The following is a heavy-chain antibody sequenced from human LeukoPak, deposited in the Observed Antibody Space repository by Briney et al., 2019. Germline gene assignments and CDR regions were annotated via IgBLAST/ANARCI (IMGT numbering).Heavy chain of an antibody. CDR2: IYSTGST. V-gene: IGHV4-61*02. CDR1: GGSISSGGYY. D-gene: IGHD6-6*01. J-gene: IGHJ6*03. CDR3: AREGSSYYYYMDV. Sequence: SETLSLTCTVSGGSISSGGYYWSWIRQPAGKGLEYIGRIYSTGSTNYNPSLRSRVTISVDTSKNQFSLKLSSVTAADTAVYYWAREGSSYYYYMDVWGKGTTVTVSS.